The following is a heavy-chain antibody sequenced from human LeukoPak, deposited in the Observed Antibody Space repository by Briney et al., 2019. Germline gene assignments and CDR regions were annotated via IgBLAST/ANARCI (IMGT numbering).Heavy chain of an antibody. CDR2: IYSGGST. J-gene: IGHJ4*02. V-gene: IGHV3-53*04. D-gene: IGHD6-13*01. Sequence: GGSLRLSCAAPGFTVSSNYMSWVRQAPGKGLEWVSVIYSGGSTYYADSVKGRFTISRHNSKNTLYLQMNSLRAEDTAVYYCARGGSSSWSNIDYWGQGTLVTVSS. CDR3: ARGGSSSWSNIDY. CDR1: GFTVSSNY.